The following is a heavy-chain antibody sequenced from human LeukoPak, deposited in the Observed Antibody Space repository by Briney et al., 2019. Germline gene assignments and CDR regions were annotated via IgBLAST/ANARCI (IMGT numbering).Heavy chain of an antibody. V-gene: IGHV1-2*02. CDR2: INPNSGGT. J-gene: IGHJ5*02. D-gene: IGHD2-2*02. CDR1: GYTFTGYY. Sequence: ASVKVSCKASGYTFTGYYMHWVRQAPGQGLEWMGWINPNSGGTNYAQKFQGRVTMTRDTSISTAYMELSRLRSDDTAVYYCAREGCSSTSCYNSDNWFDPWGQGTLVTVSS. CDR3: AREGCSSTSCYNSDNWFDP.